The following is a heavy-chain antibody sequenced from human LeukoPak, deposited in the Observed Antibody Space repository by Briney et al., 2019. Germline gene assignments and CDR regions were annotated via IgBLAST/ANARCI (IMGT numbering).Heavy chain of an antibody. CDR1: GFTFSNAW. V-gene: IGHV3-15*01. CDR2: IKSKTDGGTT. D-gene: IGHD3-10*01. Sequence: PGGSLRLSCAASGFTFSNAWMSWVRQAPGKGLEWVGRIKSKTDGGTTDYAAPVKGRFTISRDDSKNTLYLQMNSLKTEDTAVYYCTTKGHYYGSGSSPAYFDYWGQGTLVTVSS. CDR3: TTKGHYYGSGSSPAYFDY. J-gene: IGHJ4*02.